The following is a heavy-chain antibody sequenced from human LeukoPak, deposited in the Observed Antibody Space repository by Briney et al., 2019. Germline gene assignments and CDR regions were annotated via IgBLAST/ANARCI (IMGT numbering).Heavy chain of an antibody. CDR1: GGSVSGSSYY. J-gene: IGHJ4*02. CDR2: IYYSGST. V-gene: IGHV4-39*01. D-gene: IGHD4-11*01. Sequence: SETLSLTCTVSGGSVSGSSYYWGWIRQPPGKGLEWIGSIYYSGSTYYKPSLKSRVTMSVDTSKNQFSLKLSSVTAADTAVYYCARPQRYSNYALDYWGQGTLVTVSS. CDR3: ARPQRYSNYALDY.